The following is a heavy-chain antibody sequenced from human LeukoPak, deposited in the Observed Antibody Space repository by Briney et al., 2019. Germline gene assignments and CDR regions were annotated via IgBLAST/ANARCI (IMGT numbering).Heavy chain of an antibody. D-gene: IGHD3-10*01. Sequence: GGSLRLSCAASGFTFSNYGMHWVRQAPGKGLEWVAVIWSDGGNNYYADSVKGRFTLSRDNSKNTLYLQMDSLRAEDTAVYYCARDSRFGELFLGYWGQGTLVTVSS. CDR1: GFTFSNYG. V-gene: IGHV3-33*01. CDR2: IWSDGGNN. J-gene: IGHJ4*02. CDR3: ARDSRFGELFLGY.